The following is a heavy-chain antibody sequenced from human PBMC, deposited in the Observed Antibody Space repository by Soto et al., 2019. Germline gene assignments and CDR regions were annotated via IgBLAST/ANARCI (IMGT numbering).Heavy chain of an antibody. CDR1: GFDFSGST. V-gene: IGHV3-73*02. Sequence: EVQLVESGGGLVLPGGSLTLSCAGSGFDFSGSTIHWVRQASGKGLEWVGRIRSKDNSYATAYAVSVKGRFFISRDDSKTTAYLQMNSLKIDDKAVYYGFRENYFSYHGMDVWGQGTTVTVSS. CDR3: FRENYFSYHGMDV. CDR2: IRSKDNSYAT. J-gene: IGHJ6*02.